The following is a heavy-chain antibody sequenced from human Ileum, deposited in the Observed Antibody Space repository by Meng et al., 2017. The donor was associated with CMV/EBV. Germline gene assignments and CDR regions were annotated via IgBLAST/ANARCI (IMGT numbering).Heavy chain of an antibody. D-gene: IGHD3-10*01. CDR1: GFTFSSYS. Sequence: GESLKISCAASGFTFSSYSMNWVRQAPGKGLEWVSSISSSSSYIYYADSVKGRFTISRDNAKNSLYLQMKSLRAEDTAVYYCAREQEYYHGSGSPFDYWGQGTLVTVSS. CDR3: AREQEYYHGSGSPFDY. J-gene: IGHJ4*02. V-gene: IGHV3-21*01. CDR2: ISSSSSYI.